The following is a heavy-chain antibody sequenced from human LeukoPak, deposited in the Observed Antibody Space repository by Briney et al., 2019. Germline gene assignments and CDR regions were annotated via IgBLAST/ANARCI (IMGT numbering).Heavy chain of an antibody. Sequence: GGSLRLSCAASGFTFSSYWMHWVRQAPGKGLEWVAFIRYDGSNKYYADSVKGRFTISRDNSKNTLYLQMNSLRAEDTAVYYCAKGGYRRVGATTVDYWGQGTLVTVSS. CDR1: GFTFSSYW. J-gene: IGHJ4*02. CDR2: IRYDGSNK. V-gene: IGHV3-30*02. CDR3: AKGGYRRVGATTVDY. D-gene: IGHD1-26*01.